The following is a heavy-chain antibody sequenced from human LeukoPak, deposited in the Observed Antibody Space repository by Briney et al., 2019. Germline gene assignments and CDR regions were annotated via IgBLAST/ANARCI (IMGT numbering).Heavy chain of an antibody. CDR3: AKDLFEDYPYYFDY. J-gene: IGHJ4*02. V-gene: IGHV3-23*01. CDR2: ISGSGGST. CDR1: GFTCSSYA. Sequence: SGGYLRLYGAASGFTCSSYAMSWVRQALGKGLEWGSAISGSGGSTYYADSVKGRFTISRDNSKNTLYLQMNSLRAEDTAVYYCAKDLFEDYPYYFDYWGQGTLVTVSS. D-gene: IGHD4-11*01.